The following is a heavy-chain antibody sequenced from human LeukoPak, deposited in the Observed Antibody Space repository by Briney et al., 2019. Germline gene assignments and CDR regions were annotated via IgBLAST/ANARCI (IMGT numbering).Heavy chain of an antibody. V-gene: IGHV3-48*02. CDR2: ISSSSNTI. J-gene: IGHJ4*02. Sequence: LGGSLRLSCVASGFTFNTYSMIWVRQAPGKGLEWVSYISSSSNTIQYADSVKGRFTISRDNAQNSLYLQMNSRRDEDTAVYYCARVRSSWSYFDYWGQGTVI. D-gene: IGHD6-13*01. CDR1: GFTFNTYS. CDR3: ARVRSSWSYFDY.